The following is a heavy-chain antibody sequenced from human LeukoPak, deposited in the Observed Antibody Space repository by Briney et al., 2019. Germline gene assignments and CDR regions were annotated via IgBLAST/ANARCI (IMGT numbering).Heavy chain of an antibody. V-gene: IGHV3-9*01. D-gene: IGHD1-26*01. CDR2: ISWNSGSI. CDR1: GFTFDDYA. CDR3: AKIRREWELYFDY. Sequence: PGRSLRLSCAASGFTFDDYAMHWVRQAPGKGLEWVSGISWNSGSIGYADSVKGRFTISRDNAKNSLYLQMNSLRAEDTAVYYCAKIRREWELYFDYWGQGTLVTVSS. J-gene: IGHJ4*02.